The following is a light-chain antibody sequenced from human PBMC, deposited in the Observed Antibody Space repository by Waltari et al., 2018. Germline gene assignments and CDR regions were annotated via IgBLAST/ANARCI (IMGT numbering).Light chain of an antibody. CDR3: QQYNNWRRT. Sequence: EIVMTQSPATLSVSPGGRATLSCRASQIVSSNLAWYQQKPGQAPRLLIYGASTRATGIPARFSGSGSGTEFTLTISSLQSEDFAVYYCQQYNNWRRTFGQGTKVEIK. V-gene: IGKV3-15*01. J-gene: IGKJ1*01. CDR1: QIVSSN. CDR2: GAS.